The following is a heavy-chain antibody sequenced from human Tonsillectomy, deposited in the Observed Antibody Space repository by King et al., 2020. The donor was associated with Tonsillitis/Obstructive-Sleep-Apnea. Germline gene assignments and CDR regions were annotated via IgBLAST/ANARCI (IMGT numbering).Heavy chain of an antibody. D-gene: IGHD3-10*01. V-gene: IGHV3-15*01. CDR3: TARGGRY. CDR2: SKNRIDGGTT. CDR1: VFIFRDAW. J-gene: IGHJ4*02. Sequence: VQLVESGGGLGKPGESLLLSCLASVFIFRDAWMSWVRQAPGKGREGVCRSKNRIDGGTTDYVVPVKGRFTISRDDWKNTLYLQMNSLKTEDTAVYYCTARGGRYWGQGTLVTVSS.